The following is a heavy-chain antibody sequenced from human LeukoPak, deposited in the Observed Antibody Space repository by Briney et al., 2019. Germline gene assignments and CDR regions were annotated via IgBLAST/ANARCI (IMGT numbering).Heavy chain of an antibody. CDR1: GFTFSGSS. CDR3: AKAPVTTCSGAYCYPFDY. Sequence: GGSLRLSCAASGFTFSGSSMHWVRQASGKGLEWVGRIRSKANNYATAYAAPVKGRFTISRDDSKNTAYLQMNSLKTEDTAVYYCAKAPVTTCSGAYCYPFDYWSQGTLVTVSS. CDR2: IRSKANNYAT. D-gene: IGHD2-15*01. V-gene: IGHV3-73*01. J-gene: IGHJ4*02.